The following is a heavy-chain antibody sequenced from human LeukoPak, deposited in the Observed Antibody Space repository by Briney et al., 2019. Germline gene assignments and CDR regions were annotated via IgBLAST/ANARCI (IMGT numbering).Heavy chain of an antibody. CDR1: GGSISSGGYY. CDR2: INHSGST. CDR3: ARGRGVLMVYARFDY. V-gene: IGHV4-39*07. D-gene: IGHD2-8*01. J-gene: IGHJ4*02. Sequence: KPSETLSLTCTVSGGSISSGGYYWSWIRQPPGKGLEWIGEINHSGSTNYNPSLKSRVTISVDTSKNQFSLKLSSVTAADTAVYYCARGRGVLMVYARFDYWGQGTLVTVSS.